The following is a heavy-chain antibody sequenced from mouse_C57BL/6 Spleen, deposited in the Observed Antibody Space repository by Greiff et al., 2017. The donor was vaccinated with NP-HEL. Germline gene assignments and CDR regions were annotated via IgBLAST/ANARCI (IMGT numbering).Heavy chain of an antibody. CDR1: GYTFTDYA. CDR3: ARSHYYGSSAWFAY. D-gene: IGHD1-1*01. V-gene: IGHV1-67*01. Sequence: VQRVESGPELVRPGVSVKISCKGSGYTFTDYAMHWVKQSHAKSLEWIGVISTYYGDASYNQKFKDKATMTVDKSSSTAYMELARLTSEDSAVYYCARSHYYGSSAWFAYWGQGTLVTVSA. CDR2: ISTYYGDA. J-gene: IGHJ3*01.